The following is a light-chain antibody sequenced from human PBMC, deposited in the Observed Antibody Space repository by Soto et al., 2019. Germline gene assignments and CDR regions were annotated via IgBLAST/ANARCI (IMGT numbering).Light chain of an antibody. J-gene: IGLJ1*01. V-gene: IGLV3-12*02. Sequence: SYELTQPHSVSVATVQRARITCGGNDIGSKTVHWCREKPGQDPVLIIYSESSRPSGIPERFSGSNPGNTATLTTSRIEAGDEADYYCQVWDSSSDHYVVGTGTKLTVL. CDR2: SES. CDR3: QVWDSSSDHYV. CDR1: DIGSKT.